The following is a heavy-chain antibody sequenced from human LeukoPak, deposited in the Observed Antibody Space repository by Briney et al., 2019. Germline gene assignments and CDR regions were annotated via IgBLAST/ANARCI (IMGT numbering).Heavy chain of an antibody. CDR2: IYYSGST. CDR1: GGSISSYY. Sequence: SETLSLTCTVSGGSISSYYWSWIRQPPGKGLEWIGYIYYSGSTNYNPSLKSRVTISVDTSKNQFSLKLSSVTAADTAVYYCARHRGSYGDWFDPWGQGTLVTVSS. J-gene: IGHJ5*02. D-gene: IGHD1-26*01. V-gene: IGHV4-59*08. CDR3: ARHRGSYGDWFDP.